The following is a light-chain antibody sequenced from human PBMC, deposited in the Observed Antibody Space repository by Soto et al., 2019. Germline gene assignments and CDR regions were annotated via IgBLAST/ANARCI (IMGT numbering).Light chain of an antibody. J-gene: IGLJ3*02. CDR3: QSYDSSLSAL. CDR2: GDN. V-gene: IGLV1-40*01. CDR1: SSKIGAGYG. Sequence: QSVLTQPPSVSGAPGQRVTISCTGSSSKIGAGYGIHWYQQLPGTAPKLLIYGDNNRPSGVPDRFSASKSDTSASLVITGLQAEDEADYYFQSYDSSLSALFGGGTKVTVL.